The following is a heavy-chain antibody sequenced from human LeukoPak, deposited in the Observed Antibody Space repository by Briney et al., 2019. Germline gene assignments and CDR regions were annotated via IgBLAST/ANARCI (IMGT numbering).Heavy chain of an antibody. CDR1: GFTVSSNY. J-gene: IGHJ3*02. D-gene: IGHD3-22*01. Sequence: GGSLSLSCAASGFTVSSNYMSWVRQAPGKGLEWVSVIYSGGSTYYADSVRGRFTISRDNSKNTLYLQMNSLRAEDTAVYYCARGPTYYYDSSGHKDAFDIWGQGTMVTVSS. V-gene: IGHV3-53*01. CDR3: ARGPTYYYDSSGHKDAFDI. CDR2: IYSGGST.